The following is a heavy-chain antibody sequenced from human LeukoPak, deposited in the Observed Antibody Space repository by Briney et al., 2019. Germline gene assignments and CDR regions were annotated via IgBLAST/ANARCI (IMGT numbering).Heavy chain of an antibody. D-gene: IGHD2-2*01. Sequence: SQTLSLTCTVSGGSISSGSYYWSWIRQPAGKGLEWIGRIYTSGSTNYNPSLKSRVTISVDTSKNQFSLRLSSVTAADTAVYYCARDTPTDTMPEDYWGQGTQVTVSS. CDR2: IYTSGST. CDR1: GGSISSGSYY. V-gene: IGHV4-61*02. CDR3: ARDTPTDTMPEDY. J-gene: IGHJ4*02.